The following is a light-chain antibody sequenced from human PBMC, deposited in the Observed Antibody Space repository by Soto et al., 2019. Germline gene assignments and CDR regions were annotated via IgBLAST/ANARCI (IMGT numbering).Light chain of an antibody. CDR3: CSHAGNNNYV. CDR2: AVT. J-gene: IGLJ1*01. Sequence: QSVLTQPPSASGSPGQSVAISCTGTSRDVGGQNYVSWYQQHPGKAPQLIIYAVTNRPSGVPDRFSGSKSGNTASLTISGLRAEDEADYYCCSHAGNNNYVFGTGTKVTVL. CDR1: SRDVGGQNY. V-gene: IGLV2-8*01.